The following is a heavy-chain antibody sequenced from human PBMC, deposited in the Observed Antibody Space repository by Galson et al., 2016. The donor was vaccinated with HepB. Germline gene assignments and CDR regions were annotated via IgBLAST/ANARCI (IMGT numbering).Heavy chain of an antibody. V-gene: IGHV4-59*01. J-gene: IGHJ4*02. CDR3: ARAAYGSVDK. CDR2: IYYGGST. D-gene: IGHD3-10*01. Sequence: ETLSLTCSVSGGPITNYYWSWIRQPPGKGLEWIGYIYYGGSTNYNPSLKSRLTISIDTSKNQFSLKVSSVTAADTAVYYCARAAYGSVDKWGQGTLVTVSS. CDR1: GGPITNYY.